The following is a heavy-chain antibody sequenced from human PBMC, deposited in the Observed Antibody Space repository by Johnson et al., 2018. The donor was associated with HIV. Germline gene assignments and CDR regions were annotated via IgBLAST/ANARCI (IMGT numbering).Heavy chain of an antibody. Sequence: VQLVESGGGVVRPGGSLRLSCAASGFIIDDYGMSWVRQAPGKGLEWVSGITWNGGSIGYADSVKGRFTISRDNAKNSLYLQMNSLRAEDTAVYYCAKEAGSRRYVDWLLSDHDAFDIWGQGTMVTVSS. D-gene: IGHD3-9*01. V-gene: IGHV3-20*04. CDR3: AKEAGSRRYVDWLLSDHDAFDI. J-gene: IGHJ3*02. CDR1: GFIIDDYG. CDR2: ITWNGGSI.